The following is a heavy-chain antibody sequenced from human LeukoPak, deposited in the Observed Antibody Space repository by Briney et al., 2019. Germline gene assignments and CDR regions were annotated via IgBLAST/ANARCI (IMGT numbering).Heavy chain of an antibody. CDR1: GFTFSSYA. D-gene: IGHD3-22*01. Sequence: GGSLRLSCAASGFTFSSYAMHWVRQAPGKGLEWVAVISYDGSNKYYADSVKGRFTISRDNSKNTLYLQMNSLRAEDTAVYYCARGVGNYYDSSGYYTRGLHYWGRGTPVTVSS. CDR2: ISYDGSNK. J-gene: IGHJ4*02. V-gene: IGHV3-30-3*01. CDR3: ARGVGNYYDSSGYYTRGLHY.